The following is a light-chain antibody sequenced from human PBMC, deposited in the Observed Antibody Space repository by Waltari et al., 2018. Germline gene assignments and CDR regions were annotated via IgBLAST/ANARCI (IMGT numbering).Light chain of an antibody. CDR1: TSHIGKNY. J-gene: IGLJ1*01. CDR3: ATWDSDLHGGV. CDR2: END. V-gene: IGLV1-51*01. Sequence: QSVLTQPPSVSAAPGQTVTISCSGSTSHIGKNYVAWYQHFPGTAPKLLIYENDKRPSGISDRFSGSKSGTSATLGITGLQTGDEADYYCATWDSDLHGGVFGSGTEVAVL.